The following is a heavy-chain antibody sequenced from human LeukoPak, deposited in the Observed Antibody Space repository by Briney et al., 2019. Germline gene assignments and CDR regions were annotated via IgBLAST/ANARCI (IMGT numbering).Heavy chain of an antibody. J-gene: IGHJ6*03. Sequence: SVKVSCKASGGTFSSYAISWVRQAPGQGLEWMGGIIPIFGTANYAQKFQGGVTITTDESTSTAYMELSSLRSEDTAVYYCARVNCRDGYNFHCYYYMDVWGKGTTVTVSS. D-gene: IGHD5-24*01. CDR2: IIPIFGTA. CDR1: GGTFSSYA. CDR3: ARVNCRDGYNFHCYYYMDV. V-gene: IGHV1-69*05.